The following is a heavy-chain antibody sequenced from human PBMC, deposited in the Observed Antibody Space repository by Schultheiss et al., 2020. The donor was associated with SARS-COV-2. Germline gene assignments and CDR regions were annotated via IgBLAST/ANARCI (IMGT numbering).Heavy chain of an antibody. CDR1: GYTFTGYY. D-gene: IGHD2-15*01. Sequence: ASVKVSCKASGYTFTGYYMHWVRQAPGQGLEWMGWINTYNGDANHAQRVQGRVTITADKSTSTAYMELSSLRSEDTAVYYCARVGCSGGSCYRPGGYFDLWGRGTLVTVSS. V-gene: IGHV1-2*02. CDR2: INTYNGDA. CDR3: ARVGCSGGSCYRPGGYFDL. J-gene: IGHJ2*01.